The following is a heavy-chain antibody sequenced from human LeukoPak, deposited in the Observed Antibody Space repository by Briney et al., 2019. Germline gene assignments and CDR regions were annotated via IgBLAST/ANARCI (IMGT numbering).Heavy chain of an antibody. CDR1: GGSISSSSYY. V-gene: IGHV4-39*07. CDR2: IYYSGST. Sequence: TPSETLSLTCTVSGGSISSSSYYWGWIRQPPGKGLEWIGSIYYSGSTYYNPSLKSRVTISVDTSKNQFSLKLSSVTAADTAVYYCARGLNVLRYFDWSNAWFDPWGQGTLVTVSS. D-gene: IGHD3-9*01. J-gene: IGHJ5*02. CDR3: ARGLNVLRYFDWSNAWFDP.